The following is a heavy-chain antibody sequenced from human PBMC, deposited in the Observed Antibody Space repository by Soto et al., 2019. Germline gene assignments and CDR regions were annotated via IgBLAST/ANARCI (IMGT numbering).Heavy chain of an antibody. CDR1: GFTFSSYG. Sequence: PGGSLRLSCAASGFTFSSYGMHWVRQAPGKGLEWVAVIWYDGSNKYYADSVKGRFTISRDNSKNTLYLQMNSLRAEDTAVYYCAREKGMLPYFDYWGQGTLVTVSS. D-gene: IGHD2-8*01. J-gene: IGHJ4*02. CDR2: IWYDGSNK. V-gene: IGHV3-33*01. CDR3: AREKGMLPYFDY.